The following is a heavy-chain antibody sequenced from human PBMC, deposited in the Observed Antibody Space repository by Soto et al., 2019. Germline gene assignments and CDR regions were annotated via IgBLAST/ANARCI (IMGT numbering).Heavy chain of an antibody. J-gene: IGHJ6*02. Sequence: GASVKVSCKASGGTFSSYAISWVRQAPGQGLEWMGGIIPIFGTANYAQKFQGRVTITADESTSTAYMELSSLRSEDTAVYYCARPLYSNYHYYGMGVWGQGTTVTVSS. D-gene: IGHD4-4*01. CDR3: ARPLYSNYHYYGMGV. V-gene: IGHV1-69*13. CDR1: GGTFSSYA. CDR2: IIPIFGTA.